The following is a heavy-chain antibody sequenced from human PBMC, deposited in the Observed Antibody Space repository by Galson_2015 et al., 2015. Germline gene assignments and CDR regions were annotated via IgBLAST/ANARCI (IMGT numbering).Heavy chain of an antibody. CDR1: GFPFSSYT. J-gene: IGHJ4*02. Sequence: SLRISCAAYGFPFSSYTMNWVRQAPGKGLQWVSSISGRRTFIFYSDSVKGRFTISRDNAKNSLSLQMNSLRGDDTAVYYCARHLGIGSGSPEFWGQGTLVAVSS. CDR3: ARHLGIGSGSPEF. D-gene: IGHD7-27*01. V-gene: IGHV3-21*01. CDR2: ISGRRTFI.